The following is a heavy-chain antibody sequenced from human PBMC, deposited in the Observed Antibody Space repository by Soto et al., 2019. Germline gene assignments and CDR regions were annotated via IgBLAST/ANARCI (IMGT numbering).Heavy chain of an antibody. CDR3: ASRASR. V-gene: IGHV3-48*03. CDR1: GFTFSSSE. D-gene: IGHD1-26*01. Sequence: EVQLVESGGGLVQPGGSLRLSCAVSGFTFSSSEMYWVRQAPGKGLEWISYIHPSGQPIFYADSVKGRLTISRDNANNSLFLQMNSLRAEDTAVYYCASRASRWGQGTMVTVSS. CDR2: IHPSGQPI. J-gene: IGHJ3*01.